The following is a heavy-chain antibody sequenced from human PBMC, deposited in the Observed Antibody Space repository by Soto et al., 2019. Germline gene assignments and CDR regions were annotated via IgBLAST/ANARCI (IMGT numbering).Heavy chain of an antibody. CDR3: ARVAADAYWSGYDDY. CDR1: GGSISNYH. Sequence: QEQLQESGPRLVKPSETLSLTCSVSGGSISNYHWSWIRQPPGKGLEWIGYISYTGSTNYSPSLKSRVTMLLATSKKPFSPKLSSVTAADTAVYYCARVAADAYWSGYDDYWGQGTLVTVSS. J-gene: IGHJ4*02. D-gene: IGHD3-3*01. V-gene: IGHV4-59*01. CDR2: ISYTGST.